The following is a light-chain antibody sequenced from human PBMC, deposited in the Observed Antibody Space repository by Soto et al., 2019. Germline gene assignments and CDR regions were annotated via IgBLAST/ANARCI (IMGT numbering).Light chain of an antibody. CDR1: QGIGNA. Sequence: AIQITQSPSSRSGSVGYRFPIACRATQGIGNALGWYQQTPGKPPKVLIYGASHLQSGVPPRFSGSGAGTECTRAISSLQPEDAATAYCQQDINCPWTFGQGTKVDIK. V-gene: IGKV1-6*01. J-gene: IGKJ1*01. CDR3: QQDINCPWT. CDR2: GAS.